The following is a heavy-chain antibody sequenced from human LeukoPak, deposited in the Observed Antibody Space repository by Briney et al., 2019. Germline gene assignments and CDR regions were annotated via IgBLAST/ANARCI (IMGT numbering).Heavy chain of an antibody. CDR3: AKDLFGYCSGGSCYGFDY. CDR1: GFTFSSYG. D-gene: IGHD2-15*01. Sequence: GGSLRLSCAASGFTFSSYGMHWVRQAPGKGLEWVAFISYDGSNKYYADSVKGRFTISRDNSKNTLYLQMNSLRAEDTAVYYCAKDLFGYCSGGSCYGFDYWGQGTLVTVSS. V-gene: IGHV3-30*18. CDR2: ISYDGSNK. J-gene: IGHJ4*02.